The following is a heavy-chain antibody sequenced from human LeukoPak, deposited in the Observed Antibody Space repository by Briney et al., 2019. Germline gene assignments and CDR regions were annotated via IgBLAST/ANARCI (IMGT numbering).Heavy chain of an antibody. Sequence: GGSLRLSCAASGFTFSETSMSWVRQAPGKGLEWVANIRPDGSSGAYVDSVKGRFAISRDNAKSSLSLQMNTLRVEDTAVYYCWHPLIQGAVSWGQGTLVTVSS. CDR2: IRPDGSSG. CDR3: WHPLIQGAVS. D-gene: IGHD3-10*01. CDR1: GFTFSETS. J-gene: IGHJ5*02. V-gene: IGHV3-7*01.